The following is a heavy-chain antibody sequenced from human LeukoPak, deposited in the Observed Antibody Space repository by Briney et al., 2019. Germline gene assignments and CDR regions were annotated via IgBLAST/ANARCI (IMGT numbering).Heavy chain of an antibody. D-gene: IGHD2-2*02. CDR1: GGSISSYY. CDR3: ARGPCSSTSCYTGFDP. Sequence: SETLSLTCTVSGGSISSYYWSWIRQPPGKGLEWIGYTYYSGSTHYNPSLKSRVTISVDTSKNQFSLKLSSVTAADTAVYYCARGPCSSTSCYTGFDPWGQGTLVTVSS. CDR2: TYYSGST. J-gene: IGHJ5*02. V-gene: IGHV4-59*01.